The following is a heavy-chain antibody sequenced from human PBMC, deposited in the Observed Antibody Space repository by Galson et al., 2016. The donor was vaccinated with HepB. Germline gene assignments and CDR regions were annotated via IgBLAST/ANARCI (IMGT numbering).Heavy chain of an antibody. J-gene: IGHJ4*02. V-gene: IGHV3-74*01. CDR1: GFTLSQYW. CDR3: LRVGLEPFDY. CDR2: INPEETTT. D-gene: IGHD1-1*01. Sequence: SLRLSCAASGFTLSQYWMHWVRQAPGVGLMWVSRINPEETTTNYADSVKGRFYVPRDNAKNTMYLQMNSLRVEDTALYYCLRVGLEPFDYWGQGTLVTVSS.